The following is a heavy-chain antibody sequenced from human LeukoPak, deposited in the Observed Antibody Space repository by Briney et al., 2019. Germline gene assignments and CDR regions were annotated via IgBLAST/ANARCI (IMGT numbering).Heavy chain of an antibody. Sequence: GGSLRLSCAASGFTFSSYSMNWVRQAPGKGLEWVSSISSSSSYIYYADSVKGRFTISRDNAKNTLYLQMNSLRAEDTSVYYCVRASGTDSSGYVEIDFWGQGTLVTVSS. CDR1: GFTFSSYS. D-gene: IGHD3-22*01. CDR3: VRASGTDSSGYVEIDF. J-gene: IGHJ4*02. V-gene: IGHV3-21*01. CDR2: ISSSSSYI.